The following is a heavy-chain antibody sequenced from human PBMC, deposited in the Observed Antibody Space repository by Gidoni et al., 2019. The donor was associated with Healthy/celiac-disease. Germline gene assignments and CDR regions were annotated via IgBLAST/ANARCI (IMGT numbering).Heavy chain of an antibody. J-gene: IGHJ3*02. CDR1: GGSISSYY. D-gene: IGHD6-19*01. Sequence: QVQLQESGPGLVKPSATLSLTCTVSGGSISSYYWSWIRQPPGKGLEWIGYIYYSGSTNYNPSLKSRVTISVDTSKNQFSLKLSSVTAADTAVYYCARDSSGWAFDIWGQGTMVTVSS. CDR2: IYYSGST. V-gene: IGHV4-59*01. CDR3: ARDSSGWAFDI.